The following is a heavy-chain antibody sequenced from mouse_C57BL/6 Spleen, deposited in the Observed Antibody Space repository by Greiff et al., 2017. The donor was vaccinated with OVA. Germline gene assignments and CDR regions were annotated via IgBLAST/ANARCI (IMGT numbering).Heavy chain of an antibody. Sequence: QVQLQQPGAELVRPGSSVKLSCKASGYTFTSYWMHWVKQRPIQGLEWIGNIDPSDSETHYNQKFKDKATLTVDKSSSTAYMQLSSLTSEDSAVYYCARRGTVEGFAYWGQGTLVTVSA. D-gene: IGHD1-1*01. CDR2: IDPSDSET. CDR1: GYTFTSYW. J-gene: IGHJ3*01. CDR3: ARRGTVEGFAY. V-gene: IGHV1-52*01.